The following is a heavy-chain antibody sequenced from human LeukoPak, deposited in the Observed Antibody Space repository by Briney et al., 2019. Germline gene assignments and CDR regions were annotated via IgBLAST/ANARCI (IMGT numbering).Heavy chain of an antibody. V-gene: IGHV1-46*01. CDR3: ARAPERYYYDSSGFFSY. CDR1: GYTFTSYY. CDR2: INPSGGST. Sequence: ASVKVSCKASGYTFTSYYMHWVRQAPGQGLEWMGIINPSGGSTSYEQKFQGRVTMTRDTSTSTVYMELSSLRSEDTAVYYCARAPERYYYDSSGFFSYWGQGTLVTVSS. D-gene: IGHD3-22*01. J-gene: IGHJ4*02.